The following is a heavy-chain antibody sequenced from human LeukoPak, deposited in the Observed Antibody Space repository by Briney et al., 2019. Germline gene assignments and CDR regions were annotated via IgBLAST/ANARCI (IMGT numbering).Heavy chain of an antibody. V-gene: IGHV3-23*01. CDR3: AKNGDRGAYCTGGTCYPYFYYYMDV. D-gene: IGHD2-15*01. Sequence: GGTLRLSCAASGITFSSYGMSCVREAPGKGVEWVSSISSTGGTTYYADSVKGRFTISRDNSKNTLYLQMNSLGAEDTAIYYCAKNGDRGAYCTGGTCYPYFYYYMDVWGKGTTVTI. CDR2: ISSTGGTT. J-gene: IGHJ6*03. CDR1: GITFSSYG.